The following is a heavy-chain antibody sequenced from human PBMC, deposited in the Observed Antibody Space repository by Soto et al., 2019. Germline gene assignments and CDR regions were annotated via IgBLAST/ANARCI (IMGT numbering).Heavy chain of an antibody. V-gene: IGHV4-59*12. CDR2: IHYSGST. J-gene: IGHJ6*03. Sequence: SETLSLTCTVSGGSISTYYWSWIRQPPGKGLEWIGNIHYSGSTNYNPSLKSRVTISVDTSKNQFSLKLSSVTAADTAVYYCARDRTPSGYDSAYKDVWGKGTTVTVSS. D-gene: IGHD5-12*01. CDR3: ARDRTPSGYDSAYKDV. CDR1: GGSISTYY.